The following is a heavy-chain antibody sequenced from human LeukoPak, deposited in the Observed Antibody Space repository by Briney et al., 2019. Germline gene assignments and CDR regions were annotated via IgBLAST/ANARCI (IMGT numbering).Heavy chain of an antibody. CDR1: GGSISSSSYY. Sequence: PSETLSLTCTVSGGSISSSSYYWGWIRQPPGKGLEWIGSIYYSGNTNYNPSLKSRVTISVDTSKNQFSLKLSSVTAADTAVYYCARGGYYYMDVWGKGTTVTVSS. CDR2: IYYSGNT. J-gene: IGHJ6*03. V-gene: IGHV4-39*07. CDR3: ARGGYYYMDV.